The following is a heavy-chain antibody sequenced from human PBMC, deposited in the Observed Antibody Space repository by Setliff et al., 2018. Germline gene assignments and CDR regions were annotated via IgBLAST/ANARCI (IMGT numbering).Heavy chain of an antibody. CDR3: ARIIPAAPHKINWFDP. Sequence: SETLSLTCAVYGGSFSGYYWSWIRQPAGKGLEWIGHIYIGGSANYNPSLKSRVTISVDTSKNQVSLKLNSMTDADTAVYYCARIIPAAPHKINWFDPWGQGTLVTVSS. D-gene: IGHD6-13*01. V-gene: IGHV4-59*10. CDR2: IYIGGSA. CDR1: GGSFSGYY. J-gene: IGHJ5*02.